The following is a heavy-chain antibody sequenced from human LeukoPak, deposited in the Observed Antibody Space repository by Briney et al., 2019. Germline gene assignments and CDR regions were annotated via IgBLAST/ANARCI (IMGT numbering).Heavy chain of an antibody. V-gene: IGHV3-7*03. CDR1: GFSFSIYW. Sequence: GGSLRLSCAASGFSFSIYWMSWVRQAPGKGLEWVASIKEDGSEKSYVDSVKGRFTISRDNSKNTLYLQMNSLRAEDTAVYYCAKDDGYCSSTSCYIHADYWGQGTLVTVSS. D-gene: IGHD2-2*02. CDR3: AKDDGYCSSTSCYIHADY. CDR2: IKEDGSEK. J-gene: IGHJ4*02.